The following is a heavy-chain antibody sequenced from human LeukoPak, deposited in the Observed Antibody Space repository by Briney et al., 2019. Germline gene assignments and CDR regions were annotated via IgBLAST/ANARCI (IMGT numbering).Heavy chain of an antibody. D-gene: IGHD2-15*01. CDR2: ISSSSSYI. Sequence: GGSLRLSCAASGFTFSSYSMNWVRQAPGKGLEWVSSISSSSSYIYYADSVKGRFTISRDNAKNSLYLQMNSLRAEDTAVYYCARHLFYCSGGSCEGYFDYWGQGTLVTVSS. CDR1: GFTFSSYS. J-gene: IGHJ4*02. CDR3: ARHLFYCSGGSCEGYFDY. V-gene: IGHV3-21*01.